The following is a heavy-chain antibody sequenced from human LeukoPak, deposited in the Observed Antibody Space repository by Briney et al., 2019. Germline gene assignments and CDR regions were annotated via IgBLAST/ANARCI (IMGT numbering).Heavy chain of an antibody. CDR2: IIPILGIA. J-gene: IGHJ4*02. CDR3: ARTSDGYFDY. D-gene: IGHD6-6*01. V-gene: IGHV1-69*04. CDR1: GGTFSSYA. Sequence: SVKVSCKASGGTFSSYAISWVRQAPGRGLEWMGRIIPILGIANYAQKFQGRVTITADKSTSTAYMELSSLRSEDTAVYYCARTSDGYFDYWGQGTLVTVSS.